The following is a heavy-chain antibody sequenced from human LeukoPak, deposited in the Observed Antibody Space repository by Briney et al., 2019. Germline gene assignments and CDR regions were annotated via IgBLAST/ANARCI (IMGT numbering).Heavy chain of an antibody. J-gene: IGHJ4*02. CDR2: ISSSGSTT. CDR1: GFTFSDYY. Sequence: GGSLRLSCAASGFTFSDYYMSWIRQAPGKGLEWVSYISSSGSTTYYADSVKGRFTISRDNAKNSLYLQMNSLRAEDTAVYYCARAGWHYDFWSGYPTTNYFDYWGQGTLVTVSS. CDR3: ARAGWHYDFWSGYPTTNYFDY. V-gene: IGHV3-11*01. D-gene: IGHD3-3*01.